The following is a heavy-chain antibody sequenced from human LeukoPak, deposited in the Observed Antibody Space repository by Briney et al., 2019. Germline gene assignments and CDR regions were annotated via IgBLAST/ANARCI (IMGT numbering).Heavy chain of an antibody. CDR3: ASRVAALGDYYYFYMDV. CDR2: IIPMFGTT. CDR1: GGTFSSYV. D-gene: IGHD6-25*01. Sequence: SVKVSCKASGGTFSSYVISWVRQAPGRGLEWMGGIIPMFGTTNYAEKFQGRVTVTTDESTSTAYMELSSLTSEDTAVYFCASRVAALGDYYYFYMDVWGTGTTVTVSS. J-gene: IGHJ6*03. V-gene: IGHV1-69*05.